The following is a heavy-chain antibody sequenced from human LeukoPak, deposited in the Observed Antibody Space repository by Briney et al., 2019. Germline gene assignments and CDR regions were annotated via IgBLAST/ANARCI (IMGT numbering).Heavy chain of an antibody. J-gene: IGHJ3*01. Sequence: GRSLRLSCAASGXTFNNHDMHWVRQAPGKGLEWVAGISYDGRNKYYADSVKGRFTISRDNSKNTLNLQMNSLRTEDTAVYYCAKPRDIDSWAFDVWGQGTMVTVS. V-gene: IGHV3-30*18. D-gene: IGHD2-15*01. CDR2: ISYDGRNK. CDR1: GXTFNNHD. CDR3: AKPRDIDSWAFDV.